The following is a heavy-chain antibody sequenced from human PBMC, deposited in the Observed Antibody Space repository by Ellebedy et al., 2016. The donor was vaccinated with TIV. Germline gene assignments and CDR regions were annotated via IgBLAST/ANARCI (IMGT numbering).Heavy chain of an antibody. Sequence: GESLKISCAASGFSFSIYAMSWVRQAPGKGLEWVSLISGSGDRTYYADSGKGRFTISRDNSKDTLYVQMNSLRAEDTAVYYCARMDYNFGRPYDFWGQGIQVTVSS. D-gene: IGHD5-24*01. J-gene: IGHJ4*02. CDR3: ARMDYNFGRPYDF. V-gene: IGHV3-23*01. CDR2: ISGSGDRT. CDR1: GFSFSIYA.